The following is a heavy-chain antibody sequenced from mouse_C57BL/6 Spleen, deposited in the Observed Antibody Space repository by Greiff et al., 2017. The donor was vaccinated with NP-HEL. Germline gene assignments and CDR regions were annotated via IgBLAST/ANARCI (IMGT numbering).Heavy chain of an antibody. V-gene: IGHV5-12*01. J-gene: IGHJ3*01. D-gene: IGHD1-1*01. CDR3: ARQGYGSSCPWFAY. CDR2: ISTGGGST. Sequence: EVQGVESGGGLVQPGGSLKLSCAASGFTFSDYYMYWVRQTPEKRLEWVAYISTGGGSTYYPDTVKGRFTISRDNAKNTLYLQMSRLRSEDTAMYYCARQGYGSSCPWFAYWGQGTLVTVSA. CDR1: GFTFSDYY.